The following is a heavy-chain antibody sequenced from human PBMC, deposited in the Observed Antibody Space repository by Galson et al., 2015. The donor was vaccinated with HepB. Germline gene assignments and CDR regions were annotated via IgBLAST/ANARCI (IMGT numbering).Heavy chain of an antibody. CDR2: INPKSGGT. CDR3: ARSFGGPPTHFYFYGLDV. V-gene: IGHV1-2*02. CDR1: GYSFTDYY. Sequence: SVKVSCKASGYSFTDYYINWVRQAPGQGLEWMAWINPKSGGTNYLQESQGRVTVTRDTSINTVYMEVTRLRSDDTAIYYCARSFGGPPTHFYFYGLDVWGQGTTVTVSS. D-gene: IGHD3-16*01. J-gene: IGHJ6*02.